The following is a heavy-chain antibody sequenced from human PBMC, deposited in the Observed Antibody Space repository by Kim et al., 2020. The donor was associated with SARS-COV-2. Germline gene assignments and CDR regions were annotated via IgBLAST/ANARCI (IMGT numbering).Heavy chain of an antibody. J-gene: IGHJ3*02. CDR1: GGSISSSSYY. D-gene: IGHD6-13*01. Sequence: SETLSLTCTVSGGSISSSSYYWGWIRQPPGKGLEWIGSIYYSGSTYYNPSLKSRVTISVDTSKNQFSLKLSSVTAADTAVYYCARQGIAAAGTTAFDIWG. V-gene: IGHV4-39*01. CDR2: IYYSGST. CDR3: ARQGIAAAGTTAFDI.